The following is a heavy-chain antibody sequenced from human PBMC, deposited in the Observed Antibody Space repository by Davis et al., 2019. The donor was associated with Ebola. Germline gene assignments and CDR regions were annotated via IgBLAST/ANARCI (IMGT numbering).Heavy chain of an antibody. CDR2: IYYSGST. J-gene: IGHJ4*02. V-gene: IGHV4-59*12. Sequence: SETLSLTCTVSGGSISSYYWSWIRQPPGKGLEWIGYIYYSGSTNYNPSLKSRVTISVDTSKNQFSLKLCSVTAADTAVYYCARDDRVGYYDSSSYYYHPKWLFDYWGQGTLVTVSS. CDR3: ARDDRVGYYDSSSYYYHPKWLFDY. D-gene: IGHD3-22*01. CDR1: GGSISSYY.